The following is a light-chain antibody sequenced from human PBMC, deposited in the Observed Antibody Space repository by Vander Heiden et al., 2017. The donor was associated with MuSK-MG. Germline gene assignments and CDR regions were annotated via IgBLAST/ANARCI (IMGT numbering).Light chain of an antibody. CDR1: QSIRNY. J-gene: IGKJ1*01. V-gene: IGKV1-39*01. CDR3: QKGYSNPWT. Sequence: DIKLTPSPSSLSASIGDRVTITCRASQSIRNYLNWYQQKPGKAPNLLIHAASSLQSEVPSRFSGSGSGTDFTLTISSLQPEDFATYYCQKGYSNPWTFGQGTEVEIK. CDR2: AAS.